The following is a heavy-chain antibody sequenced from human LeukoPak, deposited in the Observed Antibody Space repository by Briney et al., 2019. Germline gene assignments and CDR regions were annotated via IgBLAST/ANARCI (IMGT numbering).Heavy chain of an antibody. V-gene: IGHV3-48*01. CDR2: ITSSGSIT. CDR3: ARELRYFDWFPFFDY. CDR1: GFTFSNYY. D-gene: IGHD3-9*01. J-gene: IGHJ4*02. Sequence: GGSLRLSCTASGFTFSNYYMNWVRQAPGKGLEWVSYITSSGSITYYADSEKGRFTISRDNSKNTLYLQMNSLRAEDTAVYYCARELRYFDWFPFFDYWGQGTLVTVSS.